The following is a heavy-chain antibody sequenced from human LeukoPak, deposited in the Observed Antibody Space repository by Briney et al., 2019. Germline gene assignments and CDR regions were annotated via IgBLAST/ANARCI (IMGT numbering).Heavy chain of an antibody. J-gene: IGHJ4*02. Sequence: PSETLSLTCTVSGDSMRDYYWSWIRQPPGKGLEWIGYTYHSGSTDYNPSLESRVTMSVDTSKNQFSLKLTSVTAADTAVYYCARRRQWLDLDYWGQGTLVTVSS. CDR2: TYHSGST. V-gene: IGHV4-59*08. CDR1: GDSMRDYY. D-gene: IGHD6-19*01. CDR3: ARRRQWLDLDY.